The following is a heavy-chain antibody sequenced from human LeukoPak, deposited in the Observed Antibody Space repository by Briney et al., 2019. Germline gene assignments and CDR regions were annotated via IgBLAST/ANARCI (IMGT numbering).Heavy chain of an antibody. CDR3: VRGSLASGVVVYYYYYLDV. V-gene: IGHV3-23*01. J-gene: IGHJ6*03. CDR2: TSGSDGTT. Sequence: GGSLRLSCAASGFTLTTYVMTWVRQAPGKGLEWVSATSGSDGTTYYADSVKGRFTISRDNAKNSLYLQMNSLRAEDTAVYYCVRGSLASGVVVYYYYYLDVWGKGTTVTVSS. CDR1: GFTLTTYV. D-gene: IGHD3-3*01.